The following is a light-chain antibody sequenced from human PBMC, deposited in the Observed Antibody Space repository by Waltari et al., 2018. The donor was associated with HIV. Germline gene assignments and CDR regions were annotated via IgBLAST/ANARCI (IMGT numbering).Light chain of an antibody. V-gene: IGKV1-12*01. CDR1: QFISTS. CDR3: QQAYYFPHT. Sequence: DIQMTQSPSSMSASVGDRVTITCRASQFISTSLAWYQQRPSRAPKLLIFAASRLQSGVPSRFSGGGSGTQFTLTINRLQPEDLATYYCQQAYYFPHTFGQGT. J-gene: IGKJ2*01. CDR2: AAS.